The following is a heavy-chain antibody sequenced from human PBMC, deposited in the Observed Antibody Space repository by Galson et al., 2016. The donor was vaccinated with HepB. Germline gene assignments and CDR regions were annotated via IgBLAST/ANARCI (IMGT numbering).Heavy chain of an antibody. J-gene: IGHJ6*02. CDR3: ARDEGWLQENYRYYYGMDV. V-gene: IGHV3-7*01. Sequence: SLRLSCADSGFTFSSHWMSWVRQAPGKGLEWVANIKRDGSERNYADSVKGRFTISRDNTQNSLYLQMTSLRDEDSGVYYCARDEGWLQENYRYYYGMDVWGQGTTVTVSS. CDR2: IKRDGSER. CDR1: GFTFSSHW. D-gene: IGHD5-12*01.